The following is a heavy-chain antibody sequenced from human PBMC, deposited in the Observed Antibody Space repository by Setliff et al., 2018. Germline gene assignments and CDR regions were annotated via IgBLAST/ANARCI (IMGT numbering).Heavy chain of an antibody. V-gene: IGHV3-48*01. CDR3: ARDTPDTAMEPTAAFDI. D-gene: IGHD5-18*01. CDR2: ISGSSHII. J-gene: IGHJ3*02. CDR1: GFTFSGYS. Sequence: PGGSLRLSCAASGFTFSGYSMNWVRQAPGKGLEWVSYISGSSHIISYADSVKGRFTISRDNAKNSLYLQMNSLGAEDTAVYYCARDTPDTAMEPTAAFDIWGQGTMVTVSS.